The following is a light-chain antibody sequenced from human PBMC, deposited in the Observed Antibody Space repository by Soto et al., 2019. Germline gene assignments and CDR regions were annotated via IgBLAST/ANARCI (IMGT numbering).Light chain of an antibody. J-gene: IGKJ1*01. CDR2: RSS. Sequence: DIQMTQSPSSLSASVGDRVTITCRASQSISRNLNWYQQKPGKAPNLLIFRSSTLQTGVPSRFTGSGSGTDFTLTISSLQPEDFATYYCQHSYDILWTFGQGTNVEIK. V-gene: IGKV1-39*01. CDR3: QHSYDILWT. CDR1: QSISRN.